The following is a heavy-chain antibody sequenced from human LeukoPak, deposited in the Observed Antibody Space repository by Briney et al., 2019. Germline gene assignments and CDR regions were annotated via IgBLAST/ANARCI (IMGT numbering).Heavy chain of an antibody. Sequence: SQTLSLTCTVSGGSVRRGNYYWTWIRQPAGSGLEWIGRIYTSGTTDYNPSLRTRVTISVDASRNQFSLNLSSVTAADTAVYYCARVGYSSSWYSFDYWGQGTLVTVSS. CDR1: GGSVRRGNYY. CDR3: ARVGYSSSWYSFDY. CDR2: IYTSGTT. D-gene: IGHD6-13*01. J-gene: IGHJ4*02. V-gene: IGHV4-61*02.